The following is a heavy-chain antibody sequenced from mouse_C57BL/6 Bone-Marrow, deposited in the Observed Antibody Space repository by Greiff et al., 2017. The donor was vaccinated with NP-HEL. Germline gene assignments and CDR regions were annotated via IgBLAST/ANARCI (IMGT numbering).Heavy chain of an antibody. CDR1: GFTFSDYG. CDR3: ARRYRGLYYYAMDY. D-gene: IGHD2-12*01. J-gene: IGHJ4*01. V-gene: IGHV5-17*01. Sequence: DVKLVESGGGLVKPGGSLKLSCAASGFTFSDYGMHWVRQAPEKGLEWVAYISSGSSTIYYADTVKGRFTISRDNAKNTLFLQMTSLRSEDTAMYYGARRYRGLYYYAMDYWGQGTSVTVSS. CDR2: ISSGSSTI.